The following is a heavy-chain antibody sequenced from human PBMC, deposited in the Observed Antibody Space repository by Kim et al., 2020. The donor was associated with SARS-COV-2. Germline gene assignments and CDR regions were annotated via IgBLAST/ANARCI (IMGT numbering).Heavy chain of an antibody. CDR1: GYTFTGYY. V-gene: IGHV1-2*02. CDR2: INPNSGGT. Sequence: ASVKVSCKASGYTFTGYYMHWVRQAPGQGLEWMGWINPNSGGTNYAQKFQGRVTMTRDTSISTAYMELSRLRSDDTAVYYCARARGYSKLPYPTDAFDIWGQGTMVTVSS. CDR3: ARARGYSKLPYPTDAFDI. D-gene: IGHD4-4*01. J-gene: IGHJ3*02.